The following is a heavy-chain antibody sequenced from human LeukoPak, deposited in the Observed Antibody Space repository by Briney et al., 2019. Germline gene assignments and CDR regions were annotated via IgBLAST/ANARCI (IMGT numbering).Heavy chain of an antibody. Sequence: PGGSLRLSCAASGVTVSVDYMSWVRQAPGKGLEWVSVIFSGGSTYYADSVKGRFTISIDNSKNTLYLQMNSVSAADTAVYYCARAQAWVNAFDIWGQGTMVTVSS. CDR2: IFSGGST. CDR3: ARAQAWVNAFDI. D-gene: IGHD3-16*01. V-gene: IGHV3-53*01. CDR1: GVTVSVDY. J-gene: IGHJ3*02.